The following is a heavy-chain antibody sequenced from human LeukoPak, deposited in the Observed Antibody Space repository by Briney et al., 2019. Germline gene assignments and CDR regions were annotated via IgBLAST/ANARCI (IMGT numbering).Heavy chain of an antibody. CDR3: ARGPSRSGLAFYG. V-gene: IGHV3-11*06. J-gene: IGHJ3*01. CDR1: EFTFSDYY. D-gene: IGHD6-25*01. Sequence: GGSLRLSCAASEFTFSDYYMSWIRQAPGKGLEWVSYISSSSSYTNYADSVKGRFTISRDNAKNSLYLQMNSLRAEDTAVYYCARGPSRSGLAFYGQGHGAMVS. CDR2: ISSSSSYT.